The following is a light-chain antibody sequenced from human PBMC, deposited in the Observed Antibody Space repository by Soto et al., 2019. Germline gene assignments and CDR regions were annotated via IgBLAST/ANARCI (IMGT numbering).Light chain of an antibody. V-gene: IGKV1-39*01. CDR2: RAS. CDR1: QSISSY. J-gene: IGKJ4*01. Sequence: DIQMTQSPTSLSASIGDRVTITCRASQSISSYLNWYQQKPGKVPKLLIYRASSLQSGVPSRFMGSGSGTDFTLTISSLQPEDFATYYCQQSYSTSPTFGGGTKVEIK. CDR3: QQSYSTSPT.